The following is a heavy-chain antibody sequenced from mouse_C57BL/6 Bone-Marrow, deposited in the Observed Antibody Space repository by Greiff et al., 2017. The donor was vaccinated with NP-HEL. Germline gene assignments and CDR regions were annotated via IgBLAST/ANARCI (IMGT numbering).Heavy chain of an antibody. J-gene: IGHJ3*01. CDR1: GFTFSSYG. CDR3: ARQDNWGFAY. V-gene: IGHV5-6*01. Sequence: EVQLVESGGDLVKPGGSLKLSCAASGFTFSSYGMSWVRQTPDKRLEWVATISSGGSYTYYPDSVKGRFTISRDNAKNTLYLQMSSLKSEDTAMYYCARQDNWGFAYWGQGTRVTVSA. CDR2: ISSGGSYT. D-gene: IGHD4-1*01.